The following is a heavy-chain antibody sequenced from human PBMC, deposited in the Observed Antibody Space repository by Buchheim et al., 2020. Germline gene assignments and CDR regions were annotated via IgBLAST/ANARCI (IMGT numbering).Heavy chain of an antibody. V-gene: IGHV3-66*01. J-gene: IGHJ4*02. D-gene: IGHD5-24*01. CDR2: IYSGGDT. CDR1: GFTVSRNF. CDR3: ARKSDTILLAGGDN. Sequence: AQLVASGGGLVQPGGSLRLSCAASGFTVSRNFMTWVRQPPGKGLEWVSLIYSGGDTQYADSVKGRFTISRDSSKNTLYLQMNSLRDDDTAVYYCARKSDTILLAGGDNWGQGTL.